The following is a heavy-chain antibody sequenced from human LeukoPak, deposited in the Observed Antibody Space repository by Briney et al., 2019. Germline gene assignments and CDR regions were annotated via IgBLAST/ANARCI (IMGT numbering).Heavy chain of an antibody. CDR2: FSSSGSTI. CDR3: AKDRPSLATATTCFDY. Sequence: PGGSLRLSCAASGFTFSDYYMSWIRQAPGKGLEWVSYFSSSGSTIYYADSVKGRFTISRDNSKNTLYLQMNSLRAEDTAVYYCAKDRPSLATATTCFDYWGQGTLVTVSS. J-gene: IGHJ4*02. V-gene: IGHV3-11*01. CDR1: GFTFSDYY. D-gene: IGHD4-17*01.